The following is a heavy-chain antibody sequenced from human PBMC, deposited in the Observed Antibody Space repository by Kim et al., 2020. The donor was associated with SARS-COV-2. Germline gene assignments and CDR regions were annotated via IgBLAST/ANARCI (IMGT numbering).Heavy chain of an antibody. V-gene: IGHV3-33*01. Sequence: DGSNKYYADSVKGRFTISRDNSKNTLYLQMNSLRAEDTAVYYCARDHDYWGQGTLVTVSS. CDR2: DGSNK. CDR3: ARDHDY. J-gene: IGHJ4*02.